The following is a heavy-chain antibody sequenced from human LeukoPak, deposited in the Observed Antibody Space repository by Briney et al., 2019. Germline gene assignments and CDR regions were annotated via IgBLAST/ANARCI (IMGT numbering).Heavy chain of an antibody. CDR2: IYYSGST. V-gene: IGHV4-59*01. CDR3: ARVGDYVWGSYRFGFDY. D-gene: IGHD3-16*02. J-gene: IGHJ4*02. Sequence: SETLSLTCTVSGGSISSYYWSWIRQPPGKGLEWIGYIYYSGSTNYNPSLKSRVTISVDTSKNQFSLKLSSVTAADTAVYYCARVGDYVWGSYRFGFDYWGQGTLVTVSS. CDR1: GGSISSYY.